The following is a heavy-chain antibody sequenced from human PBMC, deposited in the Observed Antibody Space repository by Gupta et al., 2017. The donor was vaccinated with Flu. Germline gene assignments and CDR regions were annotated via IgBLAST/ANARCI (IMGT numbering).Heavy chain of an antibody. CDR2: ISWNSGSI. D-gene: IGHD2-2*01. V-gene: IGHV3-9*01. Sequence: EVQLVESGGGLVQPGRSLRLSCAASGFTFDDYAMHWVRQAPGKGLEWVSGISWNSGSIGYADSVKGRFTISRDNAKNSLYLQMNSLRAEDTALYYCAKSKRYCSSTNCYGMDVWGQGTTVTVSS. CDR1: GFTFDDYA. CDR3: AKSKRYCSSTNCYGMDV. J-gene: IGHJ6*02.